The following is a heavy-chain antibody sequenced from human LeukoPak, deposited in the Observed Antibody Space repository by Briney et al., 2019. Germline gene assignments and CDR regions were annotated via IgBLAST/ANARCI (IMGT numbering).Heavy chain of an antibody. CDR3: ARDKRYIAARKLDYYYSMDV. V-gene: IGHV4-59*01. CDR1: GGSISSYY. Sequence: SETLSLTCTVSGGSISSYYWSWIRQPPGKGLEWIGYIYYSGSTNYNPSLKSRVTISVDTSKNQFSLKLNSVTAADTAVYYCARDKRYIAARKLDYYYSMDVWGKGTTVTVSS. CDR2: IYYSGST. D-gene: IGHD6-6*01. J-gene: IGHJ6*03.